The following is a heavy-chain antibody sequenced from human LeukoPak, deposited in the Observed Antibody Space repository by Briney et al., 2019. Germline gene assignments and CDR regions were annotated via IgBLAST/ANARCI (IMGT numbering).Heavy chain of an antibody. Sequence: GGSLRLSCVASGFTFTGFSMSWVRQAPGKGPEWVSTITGSGGNIYYADSVKGRFTISRDNSKDTLYLQMDSLGAEDTAVYYCAKRDSSRTFDYWGQGTLVTVSS. D-gene: IGHD3-22*01. CDR2: ITGSGGNI. CDR1: GFTFTGFS. CDR3: AKRDSSRTFDY. V-gene: IGHV3-23*01. J-gene: IGHJ4*02.